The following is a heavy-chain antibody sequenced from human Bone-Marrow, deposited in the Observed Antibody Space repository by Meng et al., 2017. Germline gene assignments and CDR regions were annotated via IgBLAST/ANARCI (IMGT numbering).Heavy chain of an antibody. CDR2: MNPNSGNT. J-gene: IGHJ4*02. V-gene: IGHV1-8*01. CDR3: ARGKIRNYSSSWYVGCEY. D-gene: IGHD6-13*01. Sequence: ASVKVSCKASGCTFTSYYINWVRQATGQGLEWMGWMNPNSGNTGYAQKFQGRVTMTRNTSISTAYMELSSLRSEDTAVYYCARGKIRNYSSSWYVGCEYWGQGTLVTVSS. CDR1: GCTFTSYY.